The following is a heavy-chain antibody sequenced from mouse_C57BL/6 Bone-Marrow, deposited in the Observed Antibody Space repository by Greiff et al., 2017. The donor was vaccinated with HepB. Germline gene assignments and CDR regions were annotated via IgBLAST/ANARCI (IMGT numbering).Heavy chain of an antibody. CDR2: IDPETGGT. Sequence: VQVVESGAELVRPGASVTLSCKASGYTFTDYEMHWVKQTPVHGLEWIGAIDPETGGTAYNQKFKGKAILTADKSSSTAYMELRSLTSEDSAVYYCTSSLLRWFAYWGQGTLVTVSA. J-gene: IGHJ3*01. V-gene: IGHV1-15*01. D-gene: IGHD1-2*01. CDR1: GYTFTDYE. CDR3: TSSLLRWFAY.